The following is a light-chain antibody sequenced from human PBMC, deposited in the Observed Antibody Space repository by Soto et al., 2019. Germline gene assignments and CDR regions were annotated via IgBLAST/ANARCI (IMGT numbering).Light chain of an antibody. J-gene: IGLJ2*01. CDR3: QVWDSSSDHPNVV. Sequence: SYELTQPPSVSVAPGKTARITCGGNNMGGKSVHGYQQKPGQPPLLVIYYVTDRPSGIPERFSGSNSGNTATLTISRVEAGDEADYYCQVWDSSSDHPNVVFGGGTKLTVL. CDR2: YVT. CDR1: NMGGKS. V-gene: IGLV3-21*04.